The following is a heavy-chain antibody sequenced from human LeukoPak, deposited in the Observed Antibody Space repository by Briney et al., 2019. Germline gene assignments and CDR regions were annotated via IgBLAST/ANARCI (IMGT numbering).Heavy chain of an antibody. Sequence: GGSLRLSCAASGLIFSTYAMSWVRQAPGKGLESVSGLSGSGGSTYSADSVKGRFTISRDNPRNTLYLQMNSLRAEDTAVYYCAKGGGYDSSWDYHFDYWGQGTLVTVSS. CDR3: AKGGGYDSSWDYHFDY. CDR2: LSGSGGST. J-gene: IGHJ4*02. CDR1: GLIFSTYA. D-gene: IGHD5-12*01. V-gene: IGHV3-23*01.